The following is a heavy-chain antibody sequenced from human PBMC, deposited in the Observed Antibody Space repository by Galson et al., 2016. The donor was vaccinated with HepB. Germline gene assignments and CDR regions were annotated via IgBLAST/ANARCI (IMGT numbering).Heavy chain of an antibody. CDR2: ISYDASHK. D-gene: IGHD1/OR15-1a*01. CDR3: ARGPSRTVPRGPDY. V-gene: IGHV3-30*04. CDR1: GFTFNTYA. J-gene: IGHJ4*02. Sequence: SLRLSCAAAGFTFNTYAMHWVRQAPGKGLEWVAVISYDASHKFYSDSVKGRFTISRDDSKNTLYLQVNSLRAEDTAVYYCARGPSRTVPRGPDYWGQGTLVTVSS.